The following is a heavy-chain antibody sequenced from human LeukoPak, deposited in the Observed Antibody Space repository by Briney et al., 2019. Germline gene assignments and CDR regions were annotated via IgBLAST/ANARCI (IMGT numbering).Heavy chain of an antibody. CDR3: AKEAGSGWYHRRFYFDY. D-gene: IGHD6-19*01. Sequence: GGSLRLSCAASGFTFSSHAMHWVRQAPGKGLEWVALISYEGTHKYYADSVQGRFTISRDISENTLYLQMNSLRTEDTAVYYCAKEAGSGWYHRRFYFDYWGQGTLVTVSS. CDR1: GFTFSSHA. J-gene: IGHJ4*02. V-gene: IGHV3-30*04. CDR2: ISYEGTHK.